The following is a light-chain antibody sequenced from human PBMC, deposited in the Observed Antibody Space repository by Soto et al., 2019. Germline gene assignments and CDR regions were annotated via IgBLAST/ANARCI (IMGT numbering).Light chain of an antibody. CDR1: SSDVGIYNY. V-gene: IGLV2-14*01. Sequence: QSVLTQPASVSGSPGQSITISCTGTSSDVGIYNYVSWYQHHPGKAPKLMIYEVSNRPSGVSNRFSGSKSGNTASLTISGLQAEDEADYYCSSYISSTTRVFGTGTKLTVL. CDR3: SSYISSTTRV. J-gene: IGLJ1*01. CDR2: EVS.